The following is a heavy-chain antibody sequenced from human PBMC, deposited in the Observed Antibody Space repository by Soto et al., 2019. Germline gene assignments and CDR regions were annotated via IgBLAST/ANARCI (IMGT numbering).Heavy chain of an antibody. CDR2: INHVGGT. Sequence: LSLPGAVYGGFLSESYWTWIRQPPGKGLEWIGEINHVGGTNYNPSLKSRVTMSVDSSQNQFSLRLISVTAADTAMYFCVRIRYQLPSSVLWLDPWGQGTPVTVSS. J-gene: IGHJ5*02. V-gene: IGHV4-34*01. D-gene: IGHD3-16*01. CDR3: VRIRYQLPSSVLWLDP. CDR1: GGFLSESY.